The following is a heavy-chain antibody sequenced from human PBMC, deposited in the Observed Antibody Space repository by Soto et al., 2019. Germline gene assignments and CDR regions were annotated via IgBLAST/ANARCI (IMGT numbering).Heavy chain of an antibody. CDR1: GGSFSGYY. D-gene: IGHD3-3*01. Sequence: PSETLSLTCAVCGGSFSGYYWSWIRQPPGKGLEWIGEINHSGSTNYNPSLKSRVTISVDTSKNQFSLKLSSVTAADTAVYYCARARIFGVVSNYYYAMDVWGQGTTVTVSS. J-gene: IGHJ6*02. V-gene: IGHV4-34*01. CDR2: INHSGST. CDR3: ARARIFGVVSNYYYAMDV.